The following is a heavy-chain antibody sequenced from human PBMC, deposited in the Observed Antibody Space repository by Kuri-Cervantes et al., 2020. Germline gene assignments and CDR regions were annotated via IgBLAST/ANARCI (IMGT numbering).Heavy chain of an antibody. D-gene: IGHD6-13*01. Sequence: ESLKISCAVYGGSFSGYYWSWIRQPPGKGLEWIGEINHSGSTNYNPSLKSRVTISVDTSKNQFSLKLSSVTAADTAVYYCARDRVSYSSSWPNWFDPWGQGTLVTVSS. CDR2: INHSGST. J-gene: IGHJ5*02. CDR3: ARDRVSYSSSWPNWFDP. V-gene: IGHV4-34*01. CDR1: GGSFSGYY.